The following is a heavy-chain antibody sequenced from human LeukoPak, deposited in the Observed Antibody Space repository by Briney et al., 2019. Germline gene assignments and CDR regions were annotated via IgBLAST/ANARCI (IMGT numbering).Heavy chain of an antibody. Sequence: GSLRLSCAASGFTFSNAWMTWVRQAPGKGLEWVGHIKSEADGGTTDYAAPVKDRFTISRDDSKNTLYLQMNSLKTEDTAVYYCSTLWGIVPAAPYLDYWGQGTLLIVSS. CDR2: IKSEADGGTT. CDR3: STLWGIVPAAPYLDY. D-gene: IGHD3-16*01. J-gene: IGHJ4*02. CDR1: GFTFSNAW. V-gene: IGHV3-15*01.